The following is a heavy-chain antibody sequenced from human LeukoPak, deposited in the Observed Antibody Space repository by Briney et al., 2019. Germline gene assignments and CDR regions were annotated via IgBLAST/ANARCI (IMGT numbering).Heavy chain of an antibody. D-gene: IGHD3-10*01. V-gene: IGHV3-23*01. Sequence: GGSLRLSCAASGFTFSNDAMSWVRQAPGKGLEWVSAISGNGGSTYYADSVKGRFAISRDTSKNTLYLQMNSLRAEDTAVYYCAKVGPSLVRGLIRGGARYYYNYMDVWGKGTTVTISS. CDR3: AKVGPSLVRGLIRGGARYYYNYMDV. CDR1: GFTFSNDA. CDR2: ISGNGGST. J-gene: IGHJ6*03.